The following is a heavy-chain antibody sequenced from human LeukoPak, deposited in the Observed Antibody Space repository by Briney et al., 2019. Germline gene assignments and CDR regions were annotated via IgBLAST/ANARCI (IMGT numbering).Heavy chain of an antibody. CDR3: ARDLVTRELLWFGELAASWFDP. CDR2: ISTLYGNK. V-gene: IGHV1-18*01. D-gene: IGHD3-10*01. CDR1: GDTLTDYG. J-gene: IGHJ5*02. Sequence: VASVNVSCEASGDTLTDYGINWVRQVPGQGPEWMGWISTLYGNKNYAQKFQGRLTLTSDTSTSTAYMELRSLRSDDTAVYYCARDLVTRELLWFGELAASWFDPWGQGTLVTVSS.